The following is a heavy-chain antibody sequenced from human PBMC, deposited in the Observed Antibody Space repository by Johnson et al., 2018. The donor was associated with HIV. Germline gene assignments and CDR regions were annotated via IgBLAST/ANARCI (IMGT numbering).Heavy chain of an antibody. CDR2: ISFDGTSK. D-gene: IGHD3-22*01. CDR1: GFTFSSHA. V-gene: IGHV3-30*04. J-gene: IGHJ3*02. CDR3: ARRSDYYPYDAFDM. Sequence: QVQLVESGGGVFRPGQSLRLSCAASGFTFSSHAMHWVRQAPGKGLEWVAFISFDGTSKYYADSVKGRFTIPRENSKNTVYLQMNSLRVEDTSVYYCARRSDYYPYDAFDMWGQGTLVTVS.